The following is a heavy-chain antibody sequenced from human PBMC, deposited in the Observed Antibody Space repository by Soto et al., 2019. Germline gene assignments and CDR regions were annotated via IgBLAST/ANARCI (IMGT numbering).Heavy chain of an antibody. D-gene: IGHD6-6*01. CDR1: GFSLTTDDVG. J-gene: IGHJ4*02. CDR3: AHTRYSISSFDY. Sequence: QITLKESGPPQVKPTQTLTLTCTFSGFSLTTDDVGVGWIRQFPGKALDWLAVVYWDDDKRYSPSLKSRLTITKDTSKNQVFLTMSNMDPVDTATYYCAHTRYSISSFDYWGQGTLVTVSS. CDR2: VYWDDDK. V-gene: IGHV2-5*02.